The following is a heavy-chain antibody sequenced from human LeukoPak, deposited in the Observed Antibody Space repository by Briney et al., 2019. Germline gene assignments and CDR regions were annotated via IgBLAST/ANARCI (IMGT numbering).Heavy chain of an antibody. J-gene: IGHJ4*02. CDR1: GDRVSSNSAA. V-gene: IGHV6-1*01. CDR3: AGDYGSGSYYKI. Sequence: SQTLSLTCAVSGDRVSSNSAAWRWIRQSPSRGLEWLGRTYYRSKWYNDYAVSVKSRMTIHPDTSKNQFSLELNSVTPEDTAVYFCAGDYGSGSYYKIWGQGTLVTVSS. CDR2: TYYRSKWYN. D-gene: IGHD3-10*01.